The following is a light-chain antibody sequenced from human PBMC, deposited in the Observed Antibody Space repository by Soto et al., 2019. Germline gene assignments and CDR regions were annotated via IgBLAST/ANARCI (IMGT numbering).Light chain of an antibody. Sequence: EIVVTQSPATLSASPGERVTLSCRASHFVSSRLAWYQQRPGQVPRLLIYDTSTRAPGISAMFSGSGSVTEFTLTISSLQSEDFAVYYCKEYIHWPPGMFGPGTKVDIK. CDR2: DTS. J-gene: IGKJ1*01. CDR1: HFVSSR. CDR3: KEYIHWPPGM. V-gene: IGKV3-15*01.